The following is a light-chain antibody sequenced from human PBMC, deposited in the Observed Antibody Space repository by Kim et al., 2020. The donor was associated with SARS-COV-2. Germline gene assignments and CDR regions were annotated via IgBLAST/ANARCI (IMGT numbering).Light chain of an antibody. CDR2: DAS. V-gene: IGKV3-11*01. CDR3: QQRSNWPLIT. J-gene: IGKJ3*01. CDR1: QSISSY. Sequence: SPGERATITCRASQSISSYLAWYQQKPGEAPRLLIYDASNRATGIPARFSGSGSGTDFTLTISSLEPEDFAVYYCQQRSNWPLITFGPGTKVDIK.